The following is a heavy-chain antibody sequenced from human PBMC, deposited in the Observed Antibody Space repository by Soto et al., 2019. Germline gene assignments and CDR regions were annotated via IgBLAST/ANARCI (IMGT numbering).Heavy chain of an antibody. Sequence: LSLTCAVSGGSISSSNWWSWVRQPPGKGLEWIGEIYHSGSTNYNPSLNSRVTISVDTSKNQFSLKLSSVTAADTAVYYCARGASASRYSSSWTPHFDYWAQGTLVTVSS. J-gene: IGHJ4*02. CDR3: ARGASASRYSSSWTPHFDY. CDR1: GGSISSSNW. CDR2: IYHSGST. V-gene: IGHV4-4*02. D-gene: IGHD6-13*01.